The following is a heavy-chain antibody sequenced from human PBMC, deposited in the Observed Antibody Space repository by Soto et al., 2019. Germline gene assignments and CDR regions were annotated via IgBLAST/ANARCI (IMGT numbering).Heavy chain of an antibody. J-gene: IGHJ6*02. CDR2: IYPGDSDT. CDR3: ARSYCSSTSCFPGYYYYGMDV. CDR1: GYSFTSYW. Sequence: PGESLKISCKGSGYSFTSYWIGWVRQMPGKGLEWMGIIYPGDSDTRYSPSFQGQVTISADKSISTAYLQWSSLKASDTATYYCARSYCSSTSCFPGYYYYGMDVWGQGTTVTVSS. D-gene: IGHD2-2*01. V-gene: IGHV5-51*01.